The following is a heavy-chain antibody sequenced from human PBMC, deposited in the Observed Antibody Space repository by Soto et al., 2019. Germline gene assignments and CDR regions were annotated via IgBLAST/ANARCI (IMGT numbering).Heavy chain of an antibody. CDR2: VSYDGSDK. Sequence: QVQLVESGGGVVQPGRSLRLSCAASGFTFSSYAMHWVRQAPGKGLEWVAVVSYDGSDKYYADAVKGRFTISRDNSKNTLNVKMNSLRADDTAVDYCAKALGELAPESCDYWGHGTLITVSS. J-gene: IGHJ4*01. CDR1: GFTFSSYA. V-gene: IGHV3-30*18. CDR3: AKALGELAPESCDY. D-gene: IGHD3-16*01.